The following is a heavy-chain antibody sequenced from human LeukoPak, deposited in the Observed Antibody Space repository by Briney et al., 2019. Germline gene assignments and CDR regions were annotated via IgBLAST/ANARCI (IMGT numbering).Heavy chain of an antibody. J-gene: IGHJ4*02. CDR2: INANSGGT. V-gene: IGHV1-2*06. CDR1: GYTFTAYY. CDR3: AGRSTSSSFDY. D-gene: IGHD6-6*01. Sequence: ASVKVSCKASGYTFTAYYVHWVRQAPGQWLEWMGRINANSGGTNYAQKFQGRVTMTRDTSISTAYMELSRLRPDDTAMYYCAGRSTSSSFDYWGQGSLVTVSS.